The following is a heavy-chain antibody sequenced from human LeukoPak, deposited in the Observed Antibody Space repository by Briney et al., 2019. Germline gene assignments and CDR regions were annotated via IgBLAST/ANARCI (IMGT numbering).Heavy chain of an antibody. CDR2: IYPRDGST. D-gene: IGHD3-3*01. J-gene: IGHJ5*02. CDR3: ARDLVFGNGHWFDP. V-gene: IGHV1-46*01. Sequence: ASVKVSCKASGYTFTSNYIHWVRQAPGQGLEWMGMIYPRDGSTSYAQKFQGRVTITADESTSTAYMELSSLRSEDTAVYYCARDLVFGNGHWFDPWGQGTLVTVSS. CDR1: GYTFTSNY.